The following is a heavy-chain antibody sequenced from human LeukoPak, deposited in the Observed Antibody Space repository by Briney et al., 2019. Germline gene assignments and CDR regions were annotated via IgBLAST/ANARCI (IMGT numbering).Heavy chain of an antibody. Sequence: TSETLSLTCTVSGGSISSYYWSWIRQPAGKGLEWIGRIYTSGGTNYNPSLKSRVTMSVDTSKNQFSLKLSSVTAADTAVYYCARDPSYSSSWYRGDYFDYWGQGTLVTVSS. CDR1: GGSISSYY. J-gene: IGHJ4*02. V-gene: IGHV4-4*07. CDR3: ARDPSYSSSWYRGDYFDY. CDR2: IYTSGGT. D-gene: IGHD6-13*01.